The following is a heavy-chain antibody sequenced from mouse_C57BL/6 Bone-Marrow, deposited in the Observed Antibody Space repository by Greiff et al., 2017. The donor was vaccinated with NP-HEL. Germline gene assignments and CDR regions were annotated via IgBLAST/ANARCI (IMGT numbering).Heavy chain of an antibody. J-gene: IGHJ1*03. V-gene: IGHV1-80*01. D-gene: IGHD2-1*01. Sequence: QVQLQQPGAELVMPGASVKLSCKASGYTFTSYWMHWVKQRPGKGLEWIGQIYPGDGDTNYNGKFKGKATLTADKSSSTAYMQLSSLTSEDSAVYFCASSIYYGNLWYFDVWGTGTTVTVSS. CDR1: GYTFTSYW. CDR2: IYPGDGDT. CDR3: ASSIYYGNLWYFDV.